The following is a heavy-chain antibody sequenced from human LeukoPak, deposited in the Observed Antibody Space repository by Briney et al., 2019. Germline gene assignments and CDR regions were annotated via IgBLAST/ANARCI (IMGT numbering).Heavy chain of an antibody. CDR2: ISSSSSYI. CDR3: ARGRGSSGYYYYMDV. J-gene: IGHJ6*03. Sequence: PGGSLRLSCAASGFTFSSYSMNWVRQAPGKGLEWVSSISSSSSYIYYADSVKGRFTISRDNAKNSLYLQMNSLRAEDTAVYYCARGRGSSGYYYYMDVWGKGTTVTVYS. V-gene: IGHV3-21*01. CDR1: GFTFSSYS. D-gene: IGHD6-6*01.